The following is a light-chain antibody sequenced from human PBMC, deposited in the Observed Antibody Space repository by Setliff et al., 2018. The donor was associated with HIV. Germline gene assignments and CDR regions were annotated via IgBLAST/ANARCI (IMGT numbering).Light chain of an antibody. CDR3: CSYAGSYRV. CDR1: SSDVGGYNY. Sequence: ALAQPRSVSGSPGQSVTISCTGTSSDVGGYNYVSWYQQFPGKAPKLMIYDVSKRPSGVPDRFSGSKSGNTASLTISGLQAEDEADYYCCSYAGSYRVFGTGTKVTVL. J-gene: IGLJ1*01. CDR2: DVS. V-gene: IGLV2-11*01.